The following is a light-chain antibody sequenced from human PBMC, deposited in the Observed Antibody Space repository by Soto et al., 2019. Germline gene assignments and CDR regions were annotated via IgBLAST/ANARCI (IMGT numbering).Light chain of an antibody. CDR1: SSNIGTYY. V-gene: IGLV1-47*01. J-gene: IGLJ2*01. CDR2: RNN. CDR3: AAWSDNLNVV. Sequence: QAVVTQPPSASGTPGQRVTISCSGSSSNIGTYYVYWYQHLPGTATKLLMYRNNQRPIGVPDRFSGSKSGTSASLTISGPRSEDEADYYCAAWSDNLNVVFGGGTKLTVL.